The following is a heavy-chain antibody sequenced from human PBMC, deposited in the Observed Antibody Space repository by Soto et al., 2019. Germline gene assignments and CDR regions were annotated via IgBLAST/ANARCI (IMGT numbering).Heavy chain of an antibody. Sequence: SQTLSLTCAISGDSVSINSAAWTWIRQSPSRGLEWLGRTYYRSKWYNGYAVSVKSRITINPDTSKNQFSLQLNSVTPEHTAVDYCARSGGGYDSNYWGQGTLVTVSS. CDR3: ARSGGGYDSNY. CDR1: GDSVSINSAA. CDR2: TYYRSKWYN. J-gene: IGHJ4*02. V-gene: IGHV6-1*01. D-gene: IGHD5-12*01.